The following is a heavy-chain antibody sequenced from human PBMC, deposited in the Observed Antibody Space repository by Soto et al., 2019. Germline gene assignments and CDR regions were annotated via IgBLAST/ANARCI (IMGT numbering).Heavy chain of an antibody. Sequence: QVQLVESGGGVVQPGGSLRLSCAGSGFTFSSYAVNWVRQAPGKGLEWVASISHDGYNIYYADSVKGRFTISRDNSKDILYLQMDTLRGEETAVFFCACESGEYSSSSDYWGQGNLVTLYS. CDR3: ACESGEYSSSSDY. CDR1: GFTFSSYA. D-gene: IGHD6-13*01. J-gene: IGHJ4*02. CDR2: ISHDGYNI. V-gene: IGHV3-30-3*01.